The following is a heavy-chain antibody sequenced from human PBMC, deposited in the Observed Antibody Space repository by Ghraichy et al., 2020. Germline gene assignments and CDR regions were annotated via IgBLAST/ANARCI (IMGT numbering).Heavy chain of an antibody. CDR1: GLTFSTYA. CDR3: AKIGTTSQTDY. Sequence: WGSLRLSCADSGLTFSTYAMSWVRQAPGKGLQWVSSISASGRDIFYGDSVKGRFTVSKDNSKNTLYLQMNSLRAEDTALYYCAKIGTTSQTDYWGQGTLVTVSS. CDR2: ISASGRDI. D-gene: IGHD1-14*01. V-gene: IGHV3-23*01. J-gene: IGHJ4*02.